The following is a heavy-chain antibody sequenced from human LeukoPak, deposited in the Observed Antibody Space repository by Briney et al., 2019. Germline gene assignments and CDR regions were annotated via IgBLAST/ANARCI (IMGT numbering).Heavy chain of an antibody. CDR2: VSRRGGSR. CDR3: ALLNKLLFSDP. J-gene: IGHJ5*02. V-gene: IGHV3-23*01. Sequence: PGGSLRLSCAASGFTFSDYAMSWVRQAPGKGLEGVSTVSRRGGSRYYADSVQGRFTISGDNSRNTLFLQMNSLRAEDTAVYYCALLNKLLFSDPWGQETLVTASS. CDR1: GFTFSDYA. D-gene: IGHD1/OR15-1a*01.